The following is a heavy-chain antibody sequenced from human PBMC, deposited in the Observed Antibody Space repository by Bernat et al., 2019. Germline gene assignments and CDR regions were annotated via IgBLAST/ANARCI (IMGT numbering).Heavy chain of an antibody. V-gene: IGHV4-30-4*01. D-gene: IGHD2-2*01. Sequence: QVQLQESGPGLVKPSQTLSLTCTVSGGSISSGDYYWSWIRQPPGKGLEWIGYIYYSGGTNYNPSLKSRVTISVDTSKNQFSLKLSSVTAADTAVYYCARGGDIVVVPAASWYFDLWGRGTLVTVSS. CDR1: GGSISSGDYY. CDR3: ARGGDIVVVPAASWYFDL. J-gene: IGHJ2*01. CDR2: IYYSGGT.